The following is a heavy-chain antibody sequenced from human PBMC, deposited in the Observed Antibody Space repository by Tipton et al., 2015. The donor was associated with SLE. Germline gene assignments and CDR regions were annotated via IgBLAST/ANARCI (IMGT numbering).Heavy chain of an antibody. CDR2: IKEDGSEK. CDR1: GFSFRSYW. V-gene: IGHV3-7*01. J-gene: IGHJ4*02. CDR3: SREARGFDY. Sequence: SLRLSCAASGFSFRSYWMSWVRQAQGKGLEWVASIKEDGSEKYYVDSVEGRFTISRDNAKSSLFLQMNSLRAEDTAVYYCSREARGFDYWGQGNLVPVSS.